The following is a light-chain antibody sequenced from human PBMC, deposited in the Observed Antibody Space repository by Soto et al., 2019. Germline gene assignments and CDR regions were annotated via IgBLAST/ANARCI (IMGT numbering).Light chain of an antibody. CDR3: QQRSNWPPT. V-gene: IGKV3-11*01. J-gene: IGKJ5*01. Sequence: ESVLTQSPATLSLSPGERSTLSCMAIQSVSSYLAWYQQKPGQAPRLLIYYASNRATGIPARFSGSGSGTDYTLTISSLEPEDFEVYYCQQRSNWPPTFGQGTRLEIK. CDR1: QSVSSY. CDR2: YAS.